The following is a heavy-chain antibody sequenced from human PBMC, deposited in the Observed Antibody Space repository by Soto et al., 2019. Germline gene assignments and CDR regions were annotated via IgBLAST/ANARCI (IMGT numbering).Heavy chain of an antibody. J-gene: IGHJ5*02. Sequence: SETLSLTCTVSGGSISSGDYFWSWIRQPPGKGLEWIGYIYYSGSTYYNPSLKSRVTISVDTSKNQFSLKLSSVTAADTAVYYCASTIAAGGFDPWGQGTLVTVSS. CDR2: IYYSGST. D-gene: IGHD6-13*01. CDR3: ASTIAAGGFDP. CDR1: GGSISSGDYF. V-gene: IGHV4-30-4*01.